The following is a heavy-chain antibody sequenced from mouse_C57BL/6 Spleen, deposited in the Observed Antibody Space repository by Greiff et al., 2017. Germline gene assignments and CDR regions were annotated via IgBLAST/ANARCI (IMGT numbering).Heavy chain of an antibody. Sequence: VQLQQSGPELVKPGASVKISCKASGYAFSSSWMNWVKQRPGKGLEWIGRIYPGDGDTTYNGKFKGKATLTADKSSSTAYMQLSSLTSEDSAVYFCASWDEAYWGQGTLVTVSA. CDR1: GYAFSSSW. CDR2: IYPGDGDT. CDR3: ASWDEAY. V-gene: IGHV1-82*01. D-gene: IGHD4-1*01. J-gene: IGHJ3*01.